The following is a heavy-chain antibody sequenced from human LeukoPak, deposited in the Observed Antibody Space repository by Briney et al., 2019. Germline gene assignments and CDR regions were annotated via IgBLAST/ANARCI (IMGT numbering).Heavy chain of an antibody. CDR3: ARLSLDAMVWGINWFAP. D-gene: IGHD3-10*01. CDR2: IIPIRGIS. Sequence: AVKVSFKASGGTFSRYTISWVRQAPGQGLEWMGRIIPIRGISNYAQKFQGRGTITADKSTSTAYMELSSPSSEHRAASYCARLSLDAMVWGINWFAPWGQGTLVTVHS. V-gene: IGHV1-69*02. CDR1: GGTFSRYT. J-gene: IGHJ5*02.